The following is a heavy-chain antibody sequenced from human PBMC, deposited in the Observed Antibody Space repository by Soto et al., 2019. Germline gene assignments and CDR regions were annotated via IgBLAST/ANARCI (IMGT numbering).Heavy chain of an antibody. J-gene: IGHJ6*02. CDR2: TYYRSKWYN. CDR1: GDSASSNSAA. Sequence: SQTLSLTCAISGDSASSNSAAWNWIRQSPSRGLEWLGRTYYRSKWYNDYAVSVKSRITINPDTSKNQFSLQLNSVTPEDPAVYYCAREMEGCSSTSCPGHYYYYYGMDVWGQGTTVTVSS. V-gene: IGHV6-1*01. D-gene: IGHD2-2*01. CDR3: AREMEGCSSTSCPGHYYYYYGMDV.